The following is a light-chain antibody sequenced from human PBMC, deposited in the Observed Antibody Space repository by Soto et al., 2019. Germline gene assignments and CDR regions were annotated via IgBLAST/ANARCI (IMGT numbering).Light chain of an antibody. CDR2: DVN. Sequence: QSALTQPASVSGSPGQSITISCTGTSSDIGAYNFVSWYQQHPGKAPKLMLYDVNIRPSGVSNRFSGSKSSNTASLTISGLQAEDAADYYCTSWTTSTTMIFGGGTKLTVL. V-gene: IGLV2-14*03. J-gene: IGLJ2*01. CDR1: SSDIGAYNF. CDR3: TSWTTSTTMI.